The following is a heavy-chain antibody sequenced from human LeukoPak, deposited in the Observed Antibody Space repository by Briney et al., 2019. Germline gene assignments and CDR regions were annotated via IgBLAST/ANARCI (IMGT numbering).Heavy chain of an antibody. V-gene: IGHV4-59*11. CDR3: ARWAYSSSDV. J-gene: IGHJ4*02. D-gene: IGHD6-6*01. CDR1: GDSITNHY. Sequence: KASETLSLTCIVSGDSITNHYWSLIRRPPGKGLEWIGYIYYNGIINYNPSLKSRVTISVDTSRNQFSMKLNSVTAADTAVYYCARWAYSSSDVWGQGTLVTVSS. CDR2: IYYNGII.